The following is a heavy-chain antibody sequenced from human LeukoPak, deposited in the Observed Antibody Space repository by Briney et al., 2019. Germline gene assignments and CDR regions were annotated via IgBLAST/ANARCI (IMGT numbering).Heavy chain of an antibody. CDR1: GGPISSYY. D-gene: IGHD3-16*02. V-gene: IGHV4-59*08. CDR3: ARTNYDYVWGSYRSREFDY. CDR2: IYYSGST. Sequence: PSETLSLTCTVSGGPISSYYWSWIRQPPGKGLEWIGYIYYSGSTNYNPSLKSRVTISVDTSKNQFSLKLSSVTAADTAVYYCARTNYDYVWGSYRSREFDYWGQGTLVTVSS. J-gene: IGHJ4*02.